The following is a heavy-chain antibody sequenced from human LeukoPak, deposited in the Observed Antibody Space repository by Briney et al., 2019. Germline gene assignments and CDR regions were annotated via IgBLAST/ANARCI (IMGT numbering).Heavy chain of an antibody. D-gene: IGHD6-13*01. CDR3: ARDRAAAGLNNWFDP. J-gene: IGHJ5*02. Sequence: GSSVKVSCKASGGTFSSYSISWVRQAPGQGLEWMGGTVPIFGTADYAQKFQGRVTITADESTSTAYMELSSLRSEDTAVYYCARDRAAAGLNNWFDPWGQGTLVTVSS. CDR1: GGTFSSYS. V-gene: IGHV1-69*01. CDR2: TVPIFGTA.